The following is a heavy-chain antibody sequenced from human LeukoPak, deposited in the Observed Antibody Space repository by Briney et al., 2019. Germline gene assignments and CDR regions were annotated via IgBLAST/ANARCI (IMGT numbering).Heavy chain of an antibody. CDR1: GYTLTELS. J-gene: IGHJ4*02. V-gene: IGHV1-24*01. CDR2: FDPEDGET. CDR3: AGQLWSGYYFDY. D-gene: IGHD5-18*01. Sequence: GASVKVSCKVSGYTLTELSMHWVRQAPGKGLEWMGGFDPEDGETIYAQKFQGRVTMTEDTSTDTAYMELGSLRSEGTAVYYCAGQLWSGYYFDYWGQGTLVTVSS.